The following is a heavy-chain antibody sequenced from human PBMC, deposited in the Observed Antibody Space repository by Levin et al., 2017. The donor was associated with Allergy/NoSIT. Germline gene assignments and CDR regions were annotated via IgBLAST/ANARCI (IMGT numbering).Heavy chain of an antibody. CDR2: SSSSSSTI. V-gene: IGHV3-48*01. Sequence: GESLKISCAASGFSFSNFDINWVRQVPGKGLEWVAYSSSSSSTIIYADSVKGRFTISSDNAKNSLYLQMNSLRAEDTAVYYCVRDQWLAYWGQGTLVTVSS. D-gene: IGHD6-19*01. J-gene: IGHJ4*02. CDR3: VRDQWLAY. CDR1: GFSFSNFD.